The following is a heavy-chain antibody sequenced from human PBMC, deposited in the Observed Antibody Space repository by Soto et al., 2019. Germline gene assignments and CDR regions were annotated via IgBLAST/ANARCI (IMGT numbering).Heavy chain of an antibody. CDR2: INAGNGNT. CDR3: ARDNRPAWDSSGWYAYYGMDV. Sequence: GASVKGSCKASGYTFTIYAMHWVRQAPGQRLEWMGWINAGNGNTKYSQKFQGRVTITRDTSASTAYMELSSLRSEDTAVYYCARDNRPAWDSSGWYAYYGMDVWGQGTTVTVSS. CDR1: GYTFTIYA. V-gene: IGHV1-3*01. D-gene: IGHD6-19*01. J-gene: IGHJ6*02.